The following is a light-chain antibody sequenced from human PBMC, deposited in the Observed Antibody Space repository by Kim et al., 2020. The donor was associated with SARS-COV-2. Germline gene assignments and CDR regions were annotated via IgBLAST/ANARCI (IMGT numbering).Light chain of an antibody. CDR2: AAS. V-gene: IGKV3-20*01. CDR1: QTVTRNY. J-gene: IGKJ2*01. CDR3: QQYGISPYT. Sequence: EIALTQSPGTLSLSPGERATLSCRASQTVTRNYLAWYQQKPGQAPRLLIYAASSRATGIPDRFSGSGSGTDFTLTISRLEPEDFAVYFCQQYGISPYTFGQGTRLEI.